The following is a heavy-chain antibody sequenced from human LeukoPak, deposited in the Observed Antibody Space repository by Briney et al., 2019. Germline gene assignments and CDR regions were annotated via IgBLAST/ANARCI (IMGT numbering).Heavy chain of an antibody. J-gene: IGHJ4*02. CDR3: AVTRGDCSSTSCYAADLDY. D-gene: IGHD2-2*01. CDR1: GGSFSGYY. Sequence: SETLSLTCAVYGGSFSGYYWSWIRQPPGKGLGWIGEINHSGSTNYNPSLKSRVTISVDTSKNQFSLKLSSVTAADTAVYYCAVTRGDCSSTSCYAADLDYWGQGTLVTVSS. V-gene: IGHV4-34*01. CDR2: INHSGST.